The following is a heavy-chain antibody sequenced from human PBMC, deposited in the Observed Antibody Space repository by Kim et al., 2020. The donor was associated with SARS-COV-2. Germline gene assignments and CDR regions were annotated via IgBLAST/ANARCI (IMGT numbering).Heavy chain of an antibody. CDR3: AKALGSGGGMDV. CDR1: GFTFSSYG. D-gene: IGHD3-10*01. Sequence: GGSLRLSCAASGFTFSSYGMHWVRQAPGKGLEWVAVISYDGSNKYYADSVKGRFTISRDNSKNTLYLQMNSLRAEDTAVYYCAKALGSGGGMDVWGQGTTVTVSS. V-gene: IGHV3-30*18. J-gene: IGHJ6*02. CDR2: ISYDGSNK.